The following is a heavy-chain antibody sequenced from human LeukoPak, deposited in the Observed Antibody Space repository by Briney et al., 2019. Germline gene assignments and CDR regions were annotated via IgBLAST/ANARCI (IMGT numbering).Heavy chain of an antibody. V-gene: IGHV1-18*01. D-gene: IGHD6-6*01. Sequence: ASVKVSCKASGYTFTSYGISWVRRAPGQGLEWMGWISAYNGSTNYAQKLQGRVTMTTDTSTSTACMELRSLRSDDTAVYYSARGVPSIAAPRPADYWGQGTLVTVSS. CDR3: ARGVPSIAAPRPADY. CDR2: ISAYNGST. J-gene: IGHJ4*02. CDR1: GYTFTSYG.